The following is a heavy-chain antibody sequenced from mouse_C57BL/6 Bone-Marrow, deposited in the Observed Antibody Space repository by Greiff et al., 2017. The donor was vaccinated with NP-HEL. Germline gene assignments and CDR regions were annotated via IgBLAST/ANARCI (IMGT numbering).Heavy chain of an antibody. Sequence: QVQLQQSGPELVKPGASVKISCKASGYAFSSSWMNWVKQRPGKGLEWIGRIYPGDGDTNYNGKFEGKATLTADKSSSTAYMQLSSLTSEDSAVYFCARGAAQAPHYYAMDYWGQGTSVTVSS. V-gene: IGHV1-82*01. CDR3: ARGAAQAPHYYAMDY. CDR1: GYAFSSSW. CDR2: IYPGDGDT. J-gene: IGHJ4*01. D-gene: IGHD3-2*02.